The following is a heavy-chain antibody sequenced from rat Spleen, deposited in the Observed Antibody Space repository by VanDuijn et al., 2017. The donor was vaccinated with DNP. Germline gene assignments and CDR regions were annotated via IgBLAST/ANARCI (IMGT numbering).Heavy chain of an antibody. CDR2: ISTGGGNT. Sequence: EVQLVESDGGLVQPGRSLKLSCAVSRITFSDHNMAWVRQAPKKGLEWVATISTGGGNTYYRDSVKGRFTLSRDNAKNTLYLQMDSLTSEDTATYYCTKTRSTVVTLFDYWGHGVMVTVSS. CDR3: TKTRSTVVTLFDY. V-gene: IGHV5-25*01. D-gene: IGHD1-1*01. J-gene: IGHJ2*01. CDR1: RITFSDHN.